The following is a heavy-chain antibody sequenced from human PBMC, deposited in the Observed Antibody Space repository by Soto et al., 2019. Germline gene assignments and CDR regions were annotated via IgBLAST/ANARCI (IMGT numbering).Heavy chain of an antibody. Sequence: PGGSLRLSCAACGLTFSSYGMHWVRQAPGKGLEWVAVIWYDGSNKYYADSVKGRFTISRDNSKNTLYLQMNSLRAEDTAVYYCARCYHDSSGYYWVFDYWGQGTRVTVSS. J-gene: IGHJ4*02. CDR2: IWYDGSNK. D-gene: IGHD3-22*01. CDR3: ARCYHDSSGYYWVFDY. CDR1: GLTFSSYG. V-gene: IGHV3-33*01.